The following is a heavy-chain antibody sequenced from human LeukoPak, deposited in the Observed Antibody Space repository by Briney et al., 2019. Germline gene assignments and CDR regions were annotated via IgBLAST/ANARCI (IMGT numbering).Heavy chain of an antibody. V-gene: IGHV3-30*02. J-gene: IGHJ6*03. CDR2: IWYGGSNK. CDR3: AKDGLLYCGGDCYSSDYYYYMDV. CDR1: GFTFSSYG. D-gene: IGHD2-21*01. Sequence: GGSLRLSCAASGFTFSSYGMHWVRQAPGKGLEWVAVIWYGGSNKYYADSVKGRFTISRDNSKNTLYLQMNSLRAEDTAVYYCAKDGLLYCGGDCYSSDYYYYMDVWGKGTTVTVSS.